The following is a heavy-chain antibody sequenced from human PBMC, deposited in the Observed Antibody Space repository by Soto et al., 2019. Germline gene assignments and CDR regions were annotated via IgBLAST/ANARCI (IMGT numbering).Heavy chain of an antibody. D-gene: IGHD2-2*01. J-gene: IGHJ6*03. V-gene: IGHV3-30*18. CDR1: GFTFSSYG. CDR2: ISYDGSNK. Sequence: QVQLVESGGGVVQPGRSLRLSCAASGFTFSSYGMHWVRQAPGKGLEWVAVISYDGSNKYYADSVKGRFTISRDNSKNTLYLQMNSLRAEDTAVYYCAKEEPAAAYYYYYYYMDVWGKGTTVTVSS. CDR3: AKEEPAAAYYYYYYYMDV.